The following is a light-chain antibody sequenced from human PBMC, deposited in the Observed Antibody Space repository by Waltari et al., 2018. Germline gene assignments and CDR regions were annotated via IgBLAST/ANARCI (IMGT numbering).Light chain of an antibody. Sequence: EIVLTQSPGTLSLSPGERAHPPCRASQSISKYLAWYQQKPGQAPRLLIYHASSRAAGIPDRFSGSGSGTDFSLTISRLEPEDFAVYYCQHYESLPVTFGQGTKVEIK. J-gene: IGKJ1*01. CDR2: HAS. V-gene: IGKV3-20*01. CDR3: QHYESLPVT. CDR1: QSISKY.